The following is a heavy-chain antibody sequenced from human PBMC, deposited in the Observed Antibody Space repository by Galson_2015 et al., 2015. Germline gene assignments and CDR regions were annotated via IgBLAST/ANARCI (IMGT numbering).Heavy chain of an antibody. J-gene: IGHJ6*03. V-gene: IGHV3-11*05. CDR2: ISSSSSYT. D-gene: IGHD3-3*01. Sequence: SLRLSCAASGFTFSDYYMSWIRQAPGKGLEWVSYISSSSSYTNYADSVKGRFTISRDNAKNSLYLQMNSLRAEDTAVYYCARGCPDLYYDFWSGYYNDYYYYMDVWGKGTTVTVSS. CDR1: GFTFSDYY. CDR3: ARGCPDLYYDFWSGYYNDYYYYMDV.